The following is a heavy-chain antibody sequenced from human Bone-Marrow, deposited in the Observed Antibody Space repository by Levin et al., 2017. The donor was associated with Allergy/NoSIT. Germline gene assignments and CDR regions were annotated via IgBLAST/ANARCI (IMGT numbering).Heavy chain of an antibody. Sequence: QPGGSLRLSCAASGFTFDDYAMHWVRQIPGKGLEWVSGITWNSAKIAYGDSFKGRFTISRDNAKNSLDLQMNSLRPEDTALYYGAEDMASAYFLAGDYWGQGVLATVSS. CDR3: AEDMASAYFLAGDY. CDR2: ITWNSAKI. J-gene: IGHJ4*02. CDR1: GFTFDDYA. D-gene: IGHD2-21*01. V-gene: IGHV3-9*01.